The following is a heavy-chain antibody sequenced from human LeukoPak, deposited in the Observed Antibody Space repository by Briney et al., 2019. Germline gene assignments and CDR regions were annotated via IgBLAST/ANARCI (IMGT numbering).Heavy chain of an antibody. CDR2: ISAYNGNT. D-gene: IGHD2-2*01. CDR3: ARDTIDIVVVPAAIRYYYYGMDV. J-gene: IGHJ6*02. Sequence: GASVKVSCKASGYTFTSYGISWVRQAPGQGLEWMGWISAYNGNTNYAQKLQGRVTMTTDTSTSTAYVELRSLRSDDTAVYYYARDTIDIVVVPAAIRYYYYGMDVWGQGTTVTVSS. V-gene: IGHV1-18*01. CDR1: GYTFTSYG.